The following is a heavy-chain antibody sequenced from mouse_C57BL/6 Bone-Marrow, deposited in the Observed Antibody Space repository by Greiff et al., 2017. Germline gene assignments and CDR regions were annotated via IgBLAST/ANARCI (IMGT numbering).Heavy chain of an antibody. CDR2: INPNNGGT. CDR3: ARRYYYGSSLYYYAMDY. D-gene: IGHD1-1*01. V-gene: IGHV1-22*01. J-gene: IGHJ4*01. Sequence: EVQLQQSGPELVKPGASVQMSCKASGYTFTDYNMHWVKQSHGKSLEWIGYINPNNGGTSYNQKFKGKATLTVNKSSSTAYMELRSLTSEDSAVYYCARRYYYGSSLYYYAMDYWGQGTSGTVSS. CDR1: GYTFTDYN.